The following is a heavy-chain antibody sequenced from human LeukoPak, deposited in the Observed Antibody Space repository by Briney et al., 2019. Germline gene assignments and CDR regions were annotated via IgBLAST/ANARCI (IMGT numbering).Heavy chain of an antibody. J-gene: IGHJ4*02. CDR1: GGSISSGGYY. V-gene: IGHV4-31*03. CDR3: ARVVWELLPGYFDY. Sequence: PSQTLSLTCTVSGGSISSGGYYWSWIRQHPGKGLEWIGYIYYSGSTYYNPSLKSRVTISVDTSKNQFSLKLSSVTAADTAVYYCARVVWELLPGYFDYWGQGTLVTVSS. CDR2: IYYSGST. D-gene: IGHD1-26*01.